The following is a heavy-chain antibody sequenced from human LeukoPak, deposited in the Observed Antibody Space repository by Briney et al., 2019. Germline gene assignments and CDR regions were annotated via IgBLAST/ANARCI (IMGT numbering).Heavy chain of an antibody. V-gene: IGHV4-61*02. CDR3: ARERYDFWSGPLDY. J-gene: IGHJ4*02. D-gene: IGHD3-3*01. Sequence: SQTLXXTCTVSGGSFSSGGYYWRWLRQPAGKGLEWIGRIYTSGSTNYNPSLKRRVTISVDTSKNQFSLKLSSVTAADTAVYYCARERYDFWSGPLDYWGQGTLVTVSS. CDR1: GGSFSSGGYY. CDR2: IYTSGST.